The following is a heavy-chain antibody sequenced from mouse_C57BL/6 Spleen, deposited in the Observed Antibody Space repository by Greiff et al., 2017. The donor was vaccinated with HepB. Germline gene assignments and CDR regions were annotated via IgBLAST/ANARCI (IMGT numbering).Heavy chain of an antibody. CDR1: GYSITSGYY. Sequence: ESGPGLVKPSQSLSLTCSVTGYSITSGYYWNWIRQFPGNKLEWMGYISYDGSNNYNPSLKNRISITRDTSKNQFFLKLNSVTTEDTATYYCARDRGSSWGWYFDVWGTGTTVTVSS. J-gene: IGHJ1*03. V-gene: IGHV3-6*01. CDR3: ARDRGSSWGWYFDV. CDR2: ISYDGSN. D-gene: IGHD1-1*01.